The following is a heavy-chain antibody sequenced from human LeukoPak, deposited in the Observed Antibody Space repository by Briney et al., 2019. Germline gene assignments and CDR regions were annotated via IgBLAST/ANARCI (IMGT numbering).Heavy chain of an antibody. V-gene: IGHV1-24*01. CDR2: LDPEDGET. CDR1: GYTLTELS. D-gene: IGHD3-10*01. Sequence: ASVKVSCKVSGYTLTELSMHWVRQAPGKGLEWMGGLDPEDGETIYAQKFQGRVTMTEDTSTDTAYMELSSLRSEDTAVYYCATGKPYGSGSYLDYWGQGTLVTVSS. CDR3: ATGKPYGSGSYLDY. J-gene: IGHJ4*02.